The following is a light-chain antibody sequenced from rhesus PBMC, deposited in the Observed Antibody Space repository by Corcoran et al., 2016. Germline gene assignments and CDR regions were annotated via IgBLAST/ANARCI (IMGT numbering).Light chain of an antibody. Sequence: DIQMTQSPSSLSASVGDRVTITCRASQGITNDLAWYQQKPGETSELLIYEASSLQSGIPSRVSGSGSGTDFTLTISSLQSEDFATYYCQHYYSTPYSFGQGTKVEIK. CDR3: QHYYSTPYS. CDR1: QGITND. V-gene: IGKV1-25*01. J-gene: IGKJ2*01. CDR2: EAS.